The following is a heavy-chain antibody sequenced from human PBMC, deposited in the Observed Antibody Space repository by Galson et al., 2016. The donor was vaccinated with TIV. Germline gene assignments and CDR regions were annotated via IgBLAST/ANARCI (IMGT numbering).Heavy chain of an antibody. D-gene: IGHD2-2*01. V-gene: IGHV6-1*01. CDR1: GDSVSSDSAA. CDR2: TYYRSRWYY. J-gene: IGHJ3*02. Sequence: CAISGDSVSSDSAAWNWVRQSPSRGLEWLGRTYYRSRWYYDYKVSVKSRITINPDTSKNQFSLQLNSVTPEDTAVYYCTRAAGKNGASCYATCETSDIRGQGTMVTVSS. CDR3: TRAAGKNGASCYATCETSDI.